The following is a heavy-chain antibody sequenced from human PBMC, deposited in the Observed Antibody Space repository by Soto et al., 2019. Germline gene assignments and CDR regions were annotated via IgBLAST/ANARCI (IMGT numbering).Heavy chain of an antibody. CDR1: GFTFSSYA. V-gene: IGHV3-23*01. CDR3: AKPLKTSYYYSGMDV. J-gene: IGHJ6*02. D-gene: IGHD2-2*01. CDR2: ISGSGGST. Sequence: PGGSLRLSCAASGFTFSSYAMSRVRQAPGKGLEWVSAISGSGGSTYYADSVKGRFTISRDNSKNTLYLQMNSLRAEDTAVYYCAKPLKTSYYYSGMDVWGQGTTVTVSS.